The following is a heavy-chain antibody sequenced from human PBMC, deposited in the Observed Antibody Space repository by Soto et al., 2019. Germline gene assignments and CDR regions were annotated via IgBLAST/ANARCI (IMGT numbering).Heavy chain of an antibody. D-gene: IGHD1-1*01. CDR2: IYYSGST. J-gene: IGHJ4*02. CDR3: ASDTTPSL. V-gene: IGHV4-59*01. Sequence: SETLSLTCTVSGGSISSYYWSWIRQPPGKGLEWIGYIYYSGSTNYNPSLKSRVTISVDTSKNQFSLKLSSVTAADTAMYYCASDTTPSLWGQGTLVPVSS. CDR1: GGSISSYY.